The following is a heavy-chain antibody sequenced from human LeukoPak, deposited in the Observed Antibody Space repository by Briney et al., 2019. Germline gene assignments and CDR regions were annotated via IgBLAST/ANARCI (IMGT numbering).Heavy chain of an antibody. D-gene: IGHD3-9*01. Sequence: GESLKISCKGSGYSFTSYWIGWVRQMPGKGLEWMGIIYPRDSDSRYSPSFQGQVTISADKSISTAYLQWSSLKASDTAIYYCARRFDDGDKNAFDIWGQGTMVTVSS. CDR3: ARRFDDGDKNAFDI. CDR1: GYSFTSYW. J-gene: IGHJ3*02. V-gene: IGHV5-51*01. CDR2: IYPRDSDS.